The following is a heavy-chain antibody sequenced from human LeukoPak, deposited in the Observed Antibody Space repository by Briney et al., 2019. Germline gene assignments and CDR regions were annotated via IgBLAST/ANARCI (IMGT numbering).Heavy chain of an antibody. Sequence: ASVKVSCKASGYTFTSYDINCVRQATGQGLEWMGGFDPKDDETVYAQKLQGRVTMTEDTSTDTAYLELRSLRSDDTAVYYCATVGIGSYYGGYSFDIWGQGIMVTVSS. J-gene: IGHJ3*02. CDR1: GYTFTSYD. D-gene: IGHD1-26*01. CDR3: ATVGIGSYYGGYSFDI. CDR2: FDPKDDET. V-gene: IGHV1-24*01.